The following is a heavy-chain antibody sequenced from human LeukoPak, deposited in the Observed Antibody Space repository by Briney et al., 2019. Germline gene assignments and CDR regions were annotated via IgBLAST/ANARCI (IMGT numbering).Heavy chain of an antibody. Sequence: PGGSPRLSCAASGFTFSMYWMSWVRQAPGKGLEWVANIKQDGSEKFYVGSVKGRFTISRDNAKNSLYLQMNSLRAEDTAVYYCARDPSYDILTGYKYAFDVWGQGTMVTVSS. D-gene: IGHD3-9*01. J-gene: IGHJ3*01. V-gene: IGHV3-7*01. CDR3: ARDPSYDILTGYKYAFDV. CDR2: IKQDGSEK. CDR1: GFTFSMYW.